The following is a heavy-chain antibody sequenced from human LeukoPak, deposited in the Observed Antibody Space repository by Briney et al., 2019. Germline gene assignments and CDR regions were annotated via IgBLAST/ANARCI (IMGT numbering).Heavy chain of an antibody. CDR1: GSTVSSNY. Sequence: GGSLRLSCAASGSTVSSNYMSWVRQAPGKGLEWVSVIYSGGSTYYADSVKGRFNISRHNSKNTLYLQMNSLRAEDTAVYYCARIETVADAFDIWGQGTLVTVSS. CDR2: IYSGGST. CDR3: ARIETVADAFDI. V-gene: IGHV3-53*04. J-gene: IGHJ3*02. D-gene: IGHD1-1*01.